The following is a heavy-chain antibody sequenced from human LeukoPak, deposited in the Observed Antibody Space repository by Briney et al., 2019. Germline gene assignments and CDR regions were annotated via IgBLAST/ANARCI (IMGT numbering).Heavy chain of an antibody. Sequence: GSLRLSCAASGLTFSTYWMGWVRQAPGMGLEWVANINRDASTMHYVDSVKGRFTISRDNAKNSLSLQMNSLRAEDTALYYCARDNGGSLDYWGQGTLVTVSS. CDR1: GLTFSTYW. J-gene: IGHJ4*02. V-gene: IGHV3-7*01. CDR2: INRDASTM. D-gene: IGHD1-26*01. CDR3: ARDNGGSLDY.